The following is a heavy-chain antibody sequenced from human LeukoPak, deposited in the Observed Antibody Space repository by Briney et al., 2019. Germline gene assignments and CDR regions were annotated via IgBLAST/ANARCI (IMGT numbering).Heavy chain of an antibody. J-gene: IGHJ6*02. CDR2: ISSGSSYI. CDR3: ARVRRDYYYGMDV. Sequence: GGSLRLSCVASGITFSSYSMNWVRQAPGKGLEWVSSISSGSSYIYYADSVKGRFTISRDNAKNSLYLQMNSLRAEDTAVYYCARVRRDYYYGMDVWGQGTTVTVSS. V-gene: IGHV3-21*01. CDR1: GITFSSYS.